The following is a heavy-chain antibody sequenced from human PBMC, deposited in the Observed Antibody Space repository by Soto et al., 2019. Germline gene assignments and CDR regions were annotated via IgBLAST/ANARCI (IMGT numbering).Heavy chain of an antibody. V-gene: IGHV3-66*01. CDR3: AREGYYYDSSGYYDY. D-gene: IGHD3-22*01. J-gene: IGHJ4*02. CDR2: IYSGGST. CDR1: GFTVSSNY. Sequence: GGSLRLSCAASGFTVSSNYMSWVRQAPGKGLEWVSVIYSGGSTYYADSVKGRFTISRDNSKNTLYLQMNSLRAEDTAVYYCAREGYYYDSSGYYDYWGQGTLVTVSS.